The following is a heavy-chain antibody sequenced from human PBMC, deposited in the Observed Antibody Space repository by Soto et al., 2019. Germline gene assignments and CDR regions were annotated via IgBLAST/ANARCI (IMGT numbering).Heavy chain of an antibody. D-gene: IGHD3-10*01. V-gene: IGHV1-18*04. Sequence: ASVKVSCKASGYTFTSFGISWVRQAPGQGLEWVGWVSGYNGETEYAQKVQGRVTMTTDTSTNTAYLDLRSLRPDDTAVYYCARDKTVHYFGLGTFDSCGQGTVVTVYS. CDR3: ARDKTVHYFGLGTFDS. J-gene: IGHJ4*02. CDR2: VSGYNGET. CDR1: GYTFTSFG.